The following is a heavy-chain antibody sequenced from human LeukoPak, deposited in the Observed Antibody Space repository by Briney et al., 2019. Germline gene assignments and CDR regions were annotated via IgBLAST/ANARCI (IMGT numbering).Heavy chain of an antibody. V-gene: IGHV3-30*18. J-gene: IGHJ4*02. CDR3: AKSYYDSSGYCPFDY. CDR2: ISYDGSNK. D-gene: IGHD3-22*01. Sequence: GRSLRLSCAASGFTFSSYGMHWVRQAPGKGREWVAVISYDGSNKYYADSVKGRFTISRDNSKNTLYLQMNSLRAEDTAVYYCAKSYYDSSGYCPFDYWGQGTLVTVSS. CDR1: GFTFSSYG.